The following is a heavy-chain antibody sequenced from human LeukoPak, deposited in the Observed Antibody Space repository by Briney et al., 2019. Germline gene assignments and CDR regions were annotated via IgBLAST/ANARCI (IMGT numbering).Heavy chain of an antibody. CDR3: ARDLWFEH. CDR2: ISSGSTI. J-gene: IGHJ5*02. V-gene: IGHV3-48*03. Sequence: PGGSLRLSCAASGFTFSSYEMNWVRQAPGKGLEWVSYISSGSTIYYADSVKGRFTISRDNAKNSLYLQMNSLRAEDTAVYYCARDLWFEHWGQGTLVTVSS. CDR1: GFTFSSYE.